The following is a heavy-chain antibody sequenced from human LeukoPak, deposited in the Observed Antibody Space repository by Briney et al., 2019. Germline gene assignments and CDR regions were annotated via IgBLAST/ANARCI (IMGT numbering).Heavy chain of an antibody. V-gene: IGHV1-69*06. Sequence: SVKVSCKASGYSFTSFSISWVRQAPGQGLEWMGGIIPIFGTANYAQKFQGRVTITADKSTSTAYMELSSLRSEDTAVYYCARDRRYWIAVAGTRPTGDAFDIWGQGTMVTVSS. J-gene: IGHJ3*02. CDR2: IIPIFGTA. D-gene: IGHD6-19*01. CDR3: ARDRRYWIAVAGTRPTGDAFDI. CDR1: GYSFTSFS.